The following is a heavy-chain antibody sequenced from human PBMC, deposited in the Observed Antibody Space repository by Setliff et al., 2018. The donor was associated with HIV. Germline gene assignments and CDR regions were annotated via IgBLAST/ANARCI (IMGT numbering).Heavy chain of an antibody. Sequence: SETLSLTCAVSGYSVSSEYYWSWSRQHPGKGLEWIGYIYYTGDTYYNPPLKSRVTMSIDTSKNQFSLKLNSVTAADTAVYFCARASRWGSIPFDYWGQGTLVTVSS. CDR2: IYYTGDT. D-gene: IGHD2-21*01. J-gene: IGHJ4*02. V-gene: IGHV4-31*11. CDR3: ARASRWGSIPFDY. CDR1: GYSVSSEYY.